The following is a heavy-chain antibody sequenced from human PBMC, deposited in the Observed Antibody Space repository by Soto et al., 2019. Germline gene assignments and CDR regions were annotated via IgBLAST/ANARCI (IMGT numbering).Heavy chain of an antibody. CDR2: INHSGST. V-gene: IGHV4-34*01. D-gene: IGHD1-7*01. CDR1: GGSFSGYY. Sequence: SETLSLTCAVYGGSFSGYYWSWIRQPPGKGLEWIGEINHSGSTNYNPSLKSRVTISVDTSKNQFSPKLSSVTAADTAVYYCARLSITGTDDYWGQGTLVTVSS. CDR3: ARLSITGTDDY. J-gene: IGHJ4*02.